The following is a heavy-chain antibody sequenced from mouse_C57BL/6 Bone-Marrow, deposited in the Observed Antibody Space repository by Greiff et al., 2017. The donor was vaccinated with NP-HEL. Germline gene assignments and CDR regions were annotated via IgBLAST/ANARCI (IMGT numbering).Heavy chain of an antibody. CDR1: GYTFTSYW. D-gene: IGHD2-1*01. J-gene: IGHJ3*01. Sequence: QVQLKQSGAELAKPGASVKLSCKASGYTFTSYWMHWVKQRPGQGLEWIGYINPSSGYTKYNQKFKDKATLTAEQSSSTSYMQLSSLTYDDSAVYYCARERAYGNYGVYWGQGTLVTVSA. V-gene: IGHV1-7*01. CDR2: INPSSGYT. CDR3: ARERAYGNYGVY.